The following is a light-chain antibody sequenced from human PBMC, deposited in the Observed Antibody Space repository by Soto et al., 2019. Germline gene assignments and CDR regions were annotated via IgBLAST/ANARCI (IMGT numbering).Light chain of an antibody. CDR2: GAF. CDR3: QQYYTYST. J-gene: IGKJ1*01. CDR1: RSISTQ. Sequence: DTQMIQSLSTLSASVGDRVTISCRASRSISTQFAWYQQKPGKAPKLLISGAFNLESGVPSRFSGSGSGTEFTLTISSLQPDDFETYYCQQYYTYSTCGQETRVDI. V-gene: IGKV1-5*01.